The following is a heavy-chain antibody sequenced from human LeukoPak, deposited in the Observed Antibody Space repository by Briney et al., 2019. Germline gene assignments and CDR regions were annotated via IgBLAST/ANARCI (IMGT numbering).Heavy chain of an antibody. CDR3: ARTYGGILYWYFDL. CDR2: IYYSGST. Sequence: SETLSLTCTVSGGSFSSGDYYWIWIRQPPGKGLEWIGYIYYSGSTYYNPSLKRRVTISVDTSKNQFSLKLSSVTAGDTAVYYCARTYGGILYWYFDLWGRGTLVTVSS. CDR1: GGSFSSGDYY. D-gene: IGHD4-23*01. V-gene: IGHV4-30-4*01. J-gene: IGHJ2*01.